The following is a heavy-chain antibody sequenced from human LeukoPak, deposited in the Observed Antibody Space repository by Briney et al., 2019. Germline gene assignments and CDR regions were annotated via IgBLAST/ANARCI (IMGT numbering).Heavy chain of an antibody. CDR1: GFTFSSYS. J-gene: IGHJ6*02. V-gene: IGHV3-21*01. Sequence: GGSLRLSCAASGFTFSSYSMNWVRQAPGKGLEWVSSISSSSSYIYYADSVKGRFTISRDNSKNTLYLQMNSLRAEDTAVYYCARDRYITIVRGVISGMDVWGQGTTVTVSS. D-gene: IGHD3-10*01. CDR2: ISSSSSYI. CDR3: ARDRYITIVRGVISGMDV.